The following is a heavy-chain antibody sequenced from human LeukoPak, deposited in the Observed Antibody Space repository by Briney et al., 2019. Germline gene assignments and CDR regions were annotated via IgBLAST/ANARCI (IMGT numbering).Heavy chain of an antibody. J-gene: IGHJ4*02. V-gene: IGHV1-3*01. D-gene: IGHD6-19*01. CDR3: ARGSSSDWPLEY. CDR2: INAYNGDT. Sequence: APVKVSCKASGYTFINYAIHWVRQAPGQRLEWIGWINAYNGDTEYSQKLQGRVTITKDTSASTAYMDLSTLRSEDTAVYYCARGSSSDWPLEYWGRGILVTVSS. CDR1: GYTFINYA.